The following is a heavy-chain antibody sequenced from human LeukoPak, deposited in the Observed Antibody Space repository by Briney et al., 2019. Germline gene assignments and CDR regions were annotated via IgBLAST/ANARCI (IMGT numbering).Heavy chain of an antibody. V-gene: IGHV3-23*01. J-gene: IGHJ4*02. CDR2: ISGSGGST. CDR1: GFTFSSYA. Sequence: PGGSLRLSCAASGFTFSSYAMSWVRQAPGKGLEWVSAISGSGGSTYYADSVKGRFTISRDNAKNSLYLQMNSLRAEDTAVYYCALTPGIAAAGPLLDYWGQGTLVTVSS. D-gene: IGHD6-13*01. CDR3: ALTPGIAAAGPLLDY.